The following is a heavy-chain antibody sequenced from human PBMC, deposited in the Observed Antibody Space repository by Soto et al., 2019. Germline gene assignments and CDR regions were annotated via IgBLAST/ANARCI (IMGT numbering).Heavy chain of an antibody. CDR3: ARGVGSGSYYNQYNWFDP. CDR1: GYSFTSYW. Sequence: PGESLKISCKGSGYSFTSYWFSWVRQMHGKGLEWMGRIDPSDSYTNYSPSFQGHVTISADKSISTAYLQWSSLKASDTAMYYCARGVGSGSYYNQYNWFDPWGQGTLVTVSS. J-gene: IGHJ5*02. CDR2: IDPSDSYT. D-gene: IGHD3-10*01. V-gene: IGHV5-10-1*01.